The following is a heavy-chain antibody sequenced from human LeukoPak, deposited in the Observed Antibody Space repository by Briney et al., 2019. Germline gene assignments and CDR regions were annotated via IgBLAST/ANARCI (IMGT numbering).Heavy chain of an antibody. Sequence: PGGSLRLSCAASGFTFSDYYMSWIRQAPGKGLEWVSYISSSGSTIYYADSVKGRFTISRDNAKNSLYLQMNSLRAEDTAVYYCARGQAWWIQLWSPPDYWGQGTLGTVSS. D-gene: IGHD5-18*01. J-gene: IGHJ4*02. CDR3: ARGQAWWIQLWSPPDY. V-gene: IGHV3-11*04. CDR2: ISSSGSTI. CDR1: GFTFSDYY.